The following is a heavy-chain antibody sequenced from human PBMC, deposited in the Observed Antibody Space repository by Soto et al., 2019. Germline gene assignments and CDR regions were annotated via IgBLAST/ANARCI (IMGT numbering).Heavy chain of an antibody. D-gene: IGHD6-19*01. CDR3: AKGEGPRAVAGSLYYYGMDV. Sequence: QVQLVQSGAEVKKPGSSVKVSCKASGGTFSNYTISWVRQAPRQGLEWVGGFIRIVGTVISAPKFQGRVTITADKSTSTAYKELSSLRFEDTAVYYCAKGEGPRAVAGSLYYYGMDVWGQGTAVTVS. CDR2: FIRIVGTV. V-gene: IGHV1-69*06. J-gene: IGHJ6*02. CDR1: GGTFSNYT.